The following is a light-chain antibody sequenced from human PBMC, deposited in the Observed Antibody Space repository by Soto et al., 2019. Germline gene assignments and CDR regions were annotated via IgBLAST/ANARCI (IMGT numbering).Light chain of an antibody. CDR1: QDITNH. V-gene: IGKV1-9*01. Sequence: DIQLTQSPSFVSASVGDRITITCRTSQDITNHLAWYQQKPGKAPNLLIYAAFTLHRGVPSRFSGSGSGADFTLTISGLQPEDLATYYCQQLNSYPLTFGGGTKVEI. CDR3: QQLNSYPLT. J-gene: IGKJ4*01. CDR2: AAF.